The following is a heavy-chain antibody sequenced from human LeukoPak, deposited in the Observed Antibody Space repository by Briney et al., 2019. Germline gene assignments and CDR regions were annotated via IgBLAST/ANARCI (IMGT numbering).Heavy chain of an antibody. Sequence: GSLRLSCAASGFTFSTFAMIWVRQPPGKGLEWIGYIYYTGSTNYNPSLKSRVIISLDTSKNQFSLKLSSVTAADTAVYYCARTLSRWDPFDYWGQGTLVTVSS. CDR2: IYYTGST. CDR3: ARTLSRWDPFDY. V-gene: IGHV4-59*01. D-gene: IGHD1-26*01. J-gene: IGHJ4*02. CDR1: GFTFSTFA.